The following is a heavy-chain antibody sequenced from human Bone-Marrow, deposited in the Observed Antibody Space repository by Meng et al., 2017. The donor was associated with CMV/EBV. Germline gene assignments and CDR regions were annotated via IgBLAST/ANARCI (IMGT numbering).Heavy chain of an antibody. J-gene: IGHJ4*02. V-gene: IGHV4-59*01. CDR3: ARDRELGY. CDR2: IYDGGST. D-gene: IGHD7-27*01. Sequence: QVQLQESGTGLVKPSGTLSLTCSFSHGSISIYFWNWIRQSPGKGLEWIGHIYDGGSTNYNPSLESRVTISVDTSKNQFSLKLSSVTAADTAVYYCARDRELGYWGQGTLVTVSS. CDR1: HGSISIYF.